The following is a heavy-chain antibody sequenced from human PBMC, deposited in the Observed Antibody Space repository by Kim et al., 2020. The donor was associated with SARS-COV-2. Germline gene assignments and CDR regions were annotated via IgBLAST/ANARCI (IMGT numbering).Heavy chain of an antibody. Sequence: SVKCRFTISRDNAKKSLYLQMNSLTAEDTAVYYCARDLSLYDILTGNPFDYWGQGTLVTVSS. CDR3: ARDLSLYDILTGNPFDY. J-gene: IGHJ4*02. D-gene: IGHD3-9*01. V-gene: IGHV3-7*04.